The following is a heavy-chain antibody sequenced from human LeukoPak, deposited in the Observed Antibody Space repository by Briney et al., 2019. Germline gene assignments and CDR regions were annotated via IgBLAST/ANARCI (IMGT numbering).Heavy chain of an antibody. CDR2: INTNTGNP. CDR1: GGTFSSYA. V-gene: IGHV7-4-1*02. D-gene: IGHD6-13*01. CDR3: ARDGIAAAGALDY. Sequence: ASVKVSCKASGGTFSSYAISWVRQAPGQGLEWMGWINTNTGNPTYAQGFTGRFVFSLDTSVSTAYLQISSLKAEDTAVYYCARDGIAAAGALDYWGQGTLVTVSS. J-gene: IGHJ4*02.